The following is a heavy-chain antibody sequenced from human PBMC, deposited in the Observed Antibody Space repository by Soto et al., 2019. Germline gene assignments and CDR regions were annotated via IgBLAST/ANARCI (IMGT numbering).Heavy chain of an antibody. Sequence: TLSLTFTVSGGSISRVGYYWSWVRRHPGKGLEWIGYIYYSGSTYYNPSLTSRVTISVDTSKNQFSLKLSSVTAAKTAGYHCARAGLLNKRLKYWGQRSQVPLST. J-gene: IGHJ4*02. V-gene: IGHV4-31*03. CDR3: ARAGLLNKRLKY. CDR2: IYYSGST. CDR1: GGSISRVGYY.